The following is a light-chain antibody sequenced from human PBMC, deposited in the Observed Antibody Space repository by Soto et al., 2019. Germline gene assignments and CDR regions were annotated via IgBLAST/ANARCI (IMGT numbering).Light chain of an antibody. J-gene: IGKJ1*01. CDR1: QTVNSR. V-gene: IGKV3-11*01. CDR3: HQRQSWPRT. CDR2: HTS. Sequence: EIVLTQSPATLSSSPGERATLSCRASQTVNSRLAWYQHKPGQAPRLLIYHTSTRATGIPARFSGSGSGTDFTIPISSLEPEDFAVYYCHQRQSWPRTFGQGTKVEIK.